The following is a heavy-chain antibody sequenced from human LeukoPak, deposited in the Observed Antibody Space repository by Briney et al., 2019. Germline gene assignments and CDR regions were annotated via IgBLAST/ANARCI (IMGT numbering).Heavy chain of an antibody. Sequence: SETLSLTCAVCGGSFSGYYWSGIRQPPGKGREWIGEINHSGSTNYNPSLKSRVTISVDTSKNQFSLKLSSVTAADTAVYSCARTPSYDSSGYQRHYFDYWGQGTLVTVSS. D-gene: IGHD3-22*01. CDR1: GGSFSGYY. CDR2: INHSGST. J-gene: IGHJ4*02. CDR3: ARTPSYDSSGYQRHYFDY. V-gene: IGHV4-34*01.